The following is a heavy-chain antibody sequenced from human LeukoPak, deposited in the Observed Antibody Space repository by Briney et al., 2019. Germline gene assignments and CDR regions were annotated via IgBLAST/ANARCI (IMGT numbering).Heavy chain of an antibody. CDR1: GYTFTGYY. Sequence: ASVKVSCKASGYTFTGYYMHWVRQAPGQGLEWMGWINPNSGGTNYAQKFQGRVTMTRDTSISTAYMELSRLRSDDTAVYYCARAATAPAAERGHMDVWGKGTTVTVSS. V-gene: IGHV1-2*02. D-gene: IGHD2-2*01. J-gene: IGHJ6*03. CDR3: ARAATAPAAERGHMDV. CDR2: INPNSGGT.